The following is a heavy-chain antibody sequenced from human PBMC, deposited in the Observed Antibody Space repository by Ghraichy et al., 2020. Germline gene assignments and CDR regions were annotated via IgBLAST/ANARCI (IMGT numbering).Heavy chain of an antibody. CDR2: IKQDGGKE. CDR1: GFTFSVHW. CDR3: ARGENYYDSSRYLDY. J-gene: IGHJ4*02. D-gene: IGHD3-22*01. V-gene: IGHV3-7*03. Sequence: ETLSLTCATSGFTFSVHWMTWVRQAPGKGLEWVANIKQDGGKEYYVDSVKGRFTISRDNAKNSLYLQMNSLRGEDTAVYYCARGENYYDSSRYLDYWGQGTLVTVAS.